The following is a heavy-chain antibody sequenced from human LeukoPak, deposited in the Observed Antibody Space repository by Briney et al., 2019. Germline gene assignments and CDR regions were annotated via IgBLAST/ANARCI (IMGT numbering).Heavy chain of an antibody. Sequence: GGSLRLSCAASGFTFSSYAMSWVRQAQGKGLEWVSAISGSGGSTYYADSVKGRFSISRDNSKNTLYLQVSSLRAEDTAIYYCAKVEDIVVVPAVYGPWGQGTLVTVSS. CDR3: AKVEDIVVVPAVYGP. D-gene: IGHD2-2*01. J-gene: IGHJ5*02. CDR1: GFTFSSYA. V-gene: IGHV3-23*01. CDR2: ISGSGGST.